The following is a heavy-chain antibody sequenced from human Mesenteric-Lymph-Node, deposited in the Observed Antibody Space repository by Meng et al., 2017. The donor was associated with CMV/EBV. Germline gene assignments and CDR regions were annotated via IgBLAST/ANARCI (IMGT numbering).Heavy chain of an antibody. CDR1: GFTFDDYA. CDR2: ISWNSGSI. CDR3: ATRRAGEFDY. V-gene: IGHV3-9*01. D-gene: IGHD7-27*01. Sequence: GGSLRLSCAASGFTFDDYAMHWVRQAPGKGLEWVSGISWNSGSIGYADSVKGRFTISRDNAKNSLSLQMNSLRAEDTAIYYCATRRAGEFDYWGQGTLVTVSS. J-gene: IGHJ4*02.